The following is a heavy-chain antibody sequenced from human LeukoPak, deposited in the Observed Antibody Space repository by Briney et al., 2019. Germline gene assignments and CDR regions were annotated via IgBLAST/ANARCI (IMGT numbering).Heavy chain of an antibody. J-gene: IGHJ3*02. CDR1: GFTFSSYS. CDR3: ARASGYTSGWYDDAFDI. V-gene: IGHV3-21*01. CDR2: ISSSSSYI. Sequence: GGSLRLSCAPSGFTFSSYSMNWVRQAPGKGLEWVSSISSSSSYIYYADSVKGRFTISRDNAKNSLYLQMNSRRAEDTDVYYCARASGYTSGWYDDAFDIWGQGTMVTVSS. D-gene: IGHD6-19*01.